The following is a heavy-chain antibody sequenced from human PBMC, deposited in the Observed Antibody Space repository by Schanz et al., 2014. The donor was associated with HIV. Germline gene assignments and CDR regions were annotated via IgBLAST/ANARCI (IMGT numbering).Heavy chain of an antibody. CDR2: ISYDGSNK. D-gene: IGHD1-7*01. J-gene: IGHJ6*02. CDR1: GFTFSSYG. V-gene: IGHV3-30*18. CDR3: AKDRITGTTGVPYYYYGMDV. Sequence: QVQLVESGGGVVQPGRSLRLSCAASGFTFSSYGMHWVRQAPGKGLEWVAVISYDGSNKYYAESVKGRFTISRDNSKNTLYLQMNSLRAEDTAVYYCAKDRITGTTGVPYYYYGMDVWGQGTTVTVSS.